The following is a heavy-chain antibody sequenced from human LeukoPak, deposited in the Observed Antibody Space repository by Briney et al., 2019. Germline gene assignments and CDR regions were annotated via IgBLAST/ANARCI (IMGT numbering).Heavy chain of an antibody. D-gene: IGHD3-10*01. CDR3: ASLGGSGSWNFGY. J-gene: IGHJ4*02. CDR2: IYYDGST. V-gene: IGHV4-59*01. CDR1: RGSISSYY. Sequence: SETXSXTCAVSRGSISSYYGSWLRQSPGKGRXWIGYIYYDGSTNYNPSLKSRATISLDTSKNQFSLRLSSVTAADTAVYYCASLGGSGSWNFGYWGQGALVTVSS.